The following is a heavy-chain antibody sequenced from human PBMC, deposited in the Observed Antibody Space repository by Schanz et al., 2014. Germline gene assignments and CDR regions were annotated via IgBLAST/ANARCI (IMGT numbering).Heavy chain of an antibody. CDR1: GFTFSNYW. J-gene: IGHJ4*02. CDR2: INGDGSRT. Sequence: EVQLVESGGGLVQPGGSLRLSCAASGFTFSNYWMHWVRQAPGKGLVWVSRINGDGSRTAYADSVKGRFTISRDNAKNTLYLQMNSLRAEDTAVYYCANNWNLDYWRQGTLVTGSS. CDR3: ANNWNLDY. V-gene: IGHV3-74*01. D-gene: IGHD1-20*01.